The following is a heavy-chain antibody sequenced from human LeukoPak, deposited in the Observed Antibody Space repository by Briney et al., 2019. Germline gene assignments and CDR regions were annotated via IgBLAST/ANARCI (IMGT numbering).Heavy chain of an antibody. Sequence: GSLRLSCAASGFTFSSYAMSWVRQARGKGLEWVSAISGSGGSTYYADCVKGRFTISRDNSKNTLYLQMNSLRAEDTAVYYCAKGGSSWYPFDYWGQGTLVTVSS. J-gene: IGHJ4*02. CDR2: ISGSGGST. D-gene: IGHD6-13*01. V-gene: IGHV3-23*01. CDR1: GFTFSSYA. CDR3: AKGGSSWYPFDY.